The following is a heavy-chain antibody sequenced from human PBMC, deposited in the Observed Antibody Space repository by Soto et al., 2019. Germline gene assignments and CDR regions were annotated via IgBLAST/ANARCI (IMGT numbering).Heavy chain of an antibody. CDR2: INPSSGST. D-gene: IGHD4-17*01. Sequence: GASAKVSCKASGYTFTSYYMHWVRQAPGQGLEWMGIINPSSGSTSYAQKFQGRVTMTRDTSTSTVYMELSSLRSEDTAVYYCARDPTVTTSTNYYGMDVWGQGTTVTVS. CDR1: GYTFTSYY. J-gene: IGHJ6*02. V-gene: IGHV1-46*01. CDR3: ARDPTVTTSTNYYGMDV.